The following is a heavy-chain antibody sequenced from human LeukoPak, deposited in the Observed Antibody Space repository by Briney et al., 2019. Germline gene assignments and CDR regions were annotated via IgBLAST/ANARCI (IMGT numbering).Heavy chain of an antibody. Sequence: SENLSLTCTVSGDSTASGYYGGWIRQAPGKGLEWIGSIYQSRTTYYNPSLKSRVTISIDTSKNQFSLRLTSVTDADTAVYYCARGPRGYRTEFDSWGQGTLVTVYS. CDR2: IYQSRTT. CDR1: GDSTASGYY. J-gene: IGHJ4*02. V-gene: IGHV4-38-2*02. D-gene: IGHD3-22*01. CDR3: ARGPRGYRTEFDS.